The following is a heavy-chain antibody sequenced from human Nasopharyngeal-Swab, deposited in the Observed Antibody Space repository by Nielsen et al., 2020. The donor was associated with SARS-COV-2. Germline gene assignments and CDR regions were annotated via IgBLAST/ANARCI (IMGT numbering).Heavy chain of an antibody. CDR2: IYYSGST. J-gene: IGHJ6*02. CDR3: ASMRPRYYYGMDV. V-gene: IGHV4-59*01. Sequence: IRQPPGKGVEWIGYIYYSGSTNYNPSLKSRVTISVDTSKNQFSLKLSSVTAADTAVYYCASMRPRYYYGMDVWGQGTTVTVSS. D-gene: IGHD3-16*01.